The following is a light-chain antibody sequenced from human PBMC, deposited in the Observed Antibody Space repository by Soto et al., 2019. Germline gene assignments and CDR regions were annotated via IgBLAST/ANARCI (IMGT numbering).Light chain of an antibody. J-gene: IGKJ1*01. CDR1: QSISNW. V-gene: IGKV1-5*03. CDR2: KAS. Sequence: DIQMTQSPSTLSASVGDRVTITCRASQSISNWLAWYQQKPGKATKLVIYKASTLESGVPLRFSGSGSGTEFTLTISSLQPDDFATYYCQQFNSFMWTFGQGTKVEIK. CDR3: QQFNSFMWT.